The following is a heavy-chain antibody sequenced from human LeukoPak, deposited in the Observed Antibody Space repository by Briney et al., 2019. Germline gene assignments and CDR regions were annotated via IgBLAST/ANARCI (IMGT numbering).Heavy chain of an antibody. Sequence: ASVKVSCKASGYTFTSYDINWVRQATGQGLEWMGWMNLNSGNTGYAQKFQGRVTMTRNTSISTAYMELSSLRSEDTAVYYCARAGGAYCGGDCYSDPWGQGTLVTVSS. V-gene: IGHV1-8*01. D-gene: IGHD2-21*02. J-gene: IGHJ5*02. CDR1: GYTFTSYD. CDR2: MNLNSGNT. CDR3: ARAGGAYCGGDCYSDP.